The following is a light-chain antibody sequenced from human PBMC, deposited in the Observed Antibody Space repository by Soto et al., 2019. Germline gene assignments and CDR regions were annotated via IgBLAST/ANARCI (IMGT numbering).Light chain of an antibody. J-gene: IGKJ4*01. V-gene: IGKV3-11*01. CDR2: DAS. CDR1: QGVGRF. Sequence: EIVLTQSPATLSLSPGERAALSCRASQGVGRFLAWYQQKPGQAPRLLIYDASNRATGIPARFSGSGSETDFTLVIDNLEPEDFAVYYCQQRSGWPLTFGGRTKVEIK. CDR3: QQRSGWPLT.